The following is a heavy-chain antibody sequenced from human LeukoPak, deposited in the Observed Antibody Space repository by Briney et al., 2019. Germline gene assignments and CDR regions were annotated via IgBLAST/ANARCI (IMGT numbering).Heavy chain of an antibody. D-gene: IGHD5-12*01. CDR1: GGSFSGYY. J-gene: IGHJ4*02. CDR3: ARSSGYDYGLLPRFDY. Sequence: SETLSLTCAVYGGSFSGYYWSWIRQPPGKGLGWIGEINHSGSTNYNPSLKSRVTISVDTSKNQFSLKLSSVTAADTAVYYCARSSGYDYGLLPRFDYWGQGTLVTVSS. CDR2: INHSGST. V-gene: IGHV4-34*01.